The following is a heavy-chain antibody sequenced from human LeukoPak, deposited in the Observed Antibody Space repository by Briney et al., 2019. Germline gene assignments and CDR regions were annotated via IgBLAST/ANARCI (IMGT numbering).Heavy chain of an antibody. J-gene: IGHJ4*02. Sequence: GGSLRLSCAASGFTFSSYAMSWVRQAPGKGLGWVSAIRGSGGSTYYADSVKGRFTITRDNSKNTLYLQMNRLRAGATGVYYCAKEVSITIFGVVIFRPFDYWGQGTLVTVSS. CDR1: GFTFSSYA. CDR3: AKEVSITIFGVVIFRPFDY. V-gene: IGHV3-23*01. CDR2: IRGSGGST. D-gene: IGHD3-3*01.